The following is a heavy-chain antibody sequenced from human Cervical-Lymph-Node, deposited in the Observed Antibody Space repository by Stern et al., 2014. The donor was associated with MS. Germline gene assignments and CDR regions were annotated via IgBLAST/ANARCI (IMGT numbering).Heavy chain of an antibody. CDR3: ARGVVSNRAAATLHNLFDP. Sequence: MQLVESGAEVKKPGSSMNVSCKTSGGTFSSSYAITWMRQAPGQGLEWMGRIIPIVGLANYAQKFQGRVTITADTSTSTTYMELNSLRSEDTAVYYCARGVVSNRAAATLHNLFDPWGQGTLVTVSS. J-gene: IGHJ5*02. CDR1: GGTFSSSYA. V-gene: IGHV1-69*09. D-gene: IGHD2-15*01. CDR2: IIPIVGLA.